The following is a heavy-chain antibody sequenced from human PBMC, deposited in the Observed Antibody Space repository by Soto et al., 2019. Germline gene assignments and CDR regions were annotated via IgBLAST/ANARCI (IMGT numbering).Heavy chain of an antibody. V-gene: IGHV4-4*02. CDR3: ARGPGSDASTYYDFWSGYTDYYYYYGMDV. CDR2: IYHSGST. CDR1: AGSISSSNW. Sequence: SETLSLTSGVAAGSISSSNWWSWFRQPPGKGLEWIGEIYHSGSTNYNPSLKSRVTISVDKSKNQFSLKLSSVTAADTAVYYCARGPGSDASTYYDFWSGYTDYYYYYGMDVWGQGTTVTVSS. J-gene: IGHJ6*02. D-gene: IGHD3-3*01.